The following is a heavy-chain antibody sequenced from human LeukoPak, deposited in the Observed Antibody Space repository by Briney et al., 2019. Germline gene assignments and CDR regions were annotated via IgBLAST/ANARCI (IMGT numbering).Heavy chain of an antibody. CDR3: ARDIPGGNWGSGIGMLSGYAFDI. CDR1: GVSISSGGYY. D-gene: IGHD3-10*01. J-gene: IGHJ3*02. Sequence: SETLSLTCAVAGVSISSGGYYWCWIRQPPGKGLEWVGYIYHSGSTYYNPSLKSRVIISVDTSKNQFSLKLSSVTAADTAVYYCARDIPGGNWGSGIGMLSGYAFDIWGQGTMVTVSS. CDR2: IYHSGST. V-gene: IGHV4-30-2*05.